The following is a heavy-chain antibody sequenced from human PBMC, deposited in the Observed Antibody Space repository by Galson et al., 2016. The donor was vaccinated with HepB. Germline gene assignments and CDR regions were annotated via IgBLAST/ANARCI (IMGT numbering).Heavy chain of an antibody. V-gene: IGHV3-48*02. J-gene: IGHJ4*02. CDR1: GFIFNSYS. D-gene: IGHD6-19*01. CDR3: VKGAGTIDY. Sequence: SLRLSCAASGFIFNSYSMNWVRQAPGKGLEWISYISSSNNSMYYADSVKGRFTISRDNAKNSLYLQTNSLRDEDTAVYYCVKGAGTIDYWGQGTLVTVSS. CDR2: ISSSNNSM.